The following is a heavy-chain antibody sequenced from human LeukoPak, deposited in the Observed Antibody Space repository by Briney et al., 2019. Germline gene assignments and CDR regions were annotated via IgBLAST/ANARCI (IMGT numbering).Heavy chain of an antibody. V-gene: IGHV3-9*01. Sequence: PGGSLRLSCAASGFTFDDYAMHWVRQAPGKGLEWVSGISWNSGSIGYADSVKGRFTISRDNAKNSLYLQMNSLRAEDTALYYCAATLEMATKRTGTFWGQGTLVTVSS. CDR1: GFTFDDYA. CDR2: ISWNSGSI. J-gene: IGHJ4*02. CDR3: AATLEMATKRTGTF. D-gene: IGHD5-24*01.